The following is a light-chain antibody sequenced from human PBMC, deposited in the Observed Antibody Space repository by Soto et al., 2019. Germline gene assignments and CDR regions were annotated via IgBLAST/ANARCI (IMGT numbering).Light chain of an antibody. Sequence: ELVLTQSPATLSESPGEGVTLSCRARQSVNNNLAWYQQKPGQAPSLLIHGASTRAAGVPARFSGSGSGTEFTLTISSLQSEDSAVYYCQEYNRRPPATFGQGTKVDIK. V-gene: IGKV3-15*01. J-gene: IGKJ1*01. CDR2: GAS. CDR1: QSVNNN. CDR3: QEYNRRPPAT.